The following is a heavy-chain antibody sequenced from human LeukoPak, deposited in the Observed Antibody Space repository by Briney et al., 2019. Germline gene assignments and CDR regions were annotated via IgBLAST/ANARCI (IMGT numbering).Heavy chain of an antibody. Sequence: SVKVSCKASGGTFSSYAISWVRQAPGQGLEWMGGIIPIFGTANYAQKFQGRVTITADESTSTAYMELSSLRSEDTAVYYCASPYNGNDGGAFDIWGQGTMVTVSS. V-gene: IGHV1-69*13. CDR3: ASPYNGNDGGAFDI. CDR2: IIPIFGTA. CDR1: GGTFSSYA. D-gene: IGHD1-20*01. J-gene: IGHJ3*02.